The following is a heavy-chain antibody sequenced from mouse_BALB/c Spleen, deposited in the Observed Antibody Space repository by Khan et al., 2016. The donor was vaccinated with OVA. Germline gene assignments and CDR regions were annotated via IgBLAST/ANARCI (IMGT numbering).Heavy chain of an antibody. J-gene: IGHJ2*01. D-gene: IGHD1-1*01. V-gene: IGHV5-17*02. CDR3: ARCYFYGYYFNQ. CDR2: ISGDSNTI. Sequence: EVELVESGGGLVQPGGSRKLSCAASGFTFSNFGMHWIRQAPEKGLEWVAYISGDSNTIYYADTVKGRFTISRDNPRNTLFLQMTSLRSEDTAMYYCARCYFYGYYFNQWGQGTTLTVS. CDR1: GFTFSNFG.